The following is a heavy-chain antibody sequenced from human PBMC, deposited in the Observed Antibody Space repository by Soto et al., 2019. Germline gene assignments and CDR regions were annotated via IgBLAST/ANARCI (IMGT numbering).Heavy chain of an antibody. J-gene: IGHJ6*02. CDR3: ARDCVYCSGGSCYVECFFYGMDV. D-gene: IGHD2-15*01. CDR2: ISAYNGNT. V-gene: IGHV1-18*01. Sequence: QVQLVQSGAEVKKPGASVKVSCKASGYTFTSYGISWVRQAPGQGLEWMGWISAYNGNTNYAQKLQGRVTMSTDTSTSTAYMGLRSLRSDDTAGYYCARDCVYCSGGSCYVECFFYGMDVWGQGTTVTVSS. CDR1: GYTFTSYG.